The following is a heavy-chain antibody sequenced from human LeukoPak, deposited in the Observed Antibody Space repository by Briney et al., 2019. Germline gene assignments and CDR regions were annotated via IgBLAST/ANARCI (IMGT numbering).Heavy chain of an antibody. D-gene: IGHD1-26*01. Sequence: ASVKVSCKASGYTFTGYYLHWVRQAPGQGLEWMGWNSPNSGETNSAQKFQGRVTMIRDTSISTAYMELSRLTSDDTAVYYCARAPGAGTYLDYWGQGTLVTVSS. CDR3: ARAPGAGTYLDY. CDR2: NSPNSGET. V-gene: IGHV1-2*02. CDR1: GYTFTGYY. J-gene: IGHJ4*02.